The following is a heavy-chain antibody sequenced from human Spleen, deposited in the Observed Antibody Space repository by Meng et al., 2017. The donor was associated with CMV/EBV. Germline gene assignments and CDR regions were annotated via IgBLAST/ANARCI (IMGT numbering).Heavy chain of an antibody. Sequence: SETLSLTCTVSGGSVYSGSYYWTWIRQPPGKGLEWIGNIFYTGTTNYNPSLNSRVTISVDTSKNHFSLKLSSVTAADTAVYYCARAFSSSWHHPLKDWGQGTLVTVSS. CDR2: IFYTGTT. V-gene: IGHV4-61*03. D-gene: IGHD6-13*01. CDR3: ARAFSSSWHHPLKD. CDR1: GGSVYSGSYY. J-gene: IGHJ4*02.